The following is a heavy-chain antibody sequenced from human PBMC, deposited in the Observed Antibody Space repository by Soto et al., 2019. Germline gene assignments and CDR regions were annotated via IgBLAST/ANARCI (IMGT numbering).Heavy chain of an antibody. Sequence: ASVKVSCKASGYTFTSYGISWVRQAPGQGLEWMGSIYAYKGNTRYSQTFQGKVTMTADKSMSTAYLQWSSLRASDTAMYYCVLLDPGIAVAGPRHYFDYWGQGTLVTVSS. CDR1: GYTFTSYG. J-gene: IGHJ4*02. CDR3: VLLDPGIAVAGPRHYFDY. D-gene: IGHD6-19*01. V-gene: IGHV1-18*01. CDR2: IYAYKGNT.